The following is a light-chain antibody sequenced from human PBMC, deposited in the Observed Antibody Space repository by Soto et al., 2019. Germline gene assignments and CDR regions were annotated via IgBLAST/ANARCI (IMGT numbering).Light chain of an antibody. CDR3: QHYGSSLKT. CDR1: QSVSSSD. V-gene: IGKV3-20*01. CDR2: GAS. Sequence: EIVLTQSPGTLSLSPGERATLSCRASQSVSSSDLAWYQQKPGQAPRLLIYGASSRATDIPDRFSGSGSGTDFTLTISRLEPEDFAVYYCQHYGSSLKTFGQGTRLEIK. J-gene: IGKJ5*01.